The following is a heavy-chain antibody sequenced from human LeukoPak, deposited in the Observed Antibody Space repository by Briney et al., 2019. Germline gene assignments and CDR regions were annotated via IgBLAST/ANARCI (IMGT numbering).Heavy chain of an antibody. J-gene: IGHJ4*02. D-gene: IGHD6-19*01. CDR2: INDSGGST. CDR3: AKPAISSRGWYYDY. Sequence: GGSLRLSCGASGFTFSSYAMTWVRQAPGKGLEWVSAINDSGGSTYYADSVKGRFTISRDNSKNTLYLQMNSLRAEDTAVYYCAKPAISSRGWYYDYWGQGTLVTVSS. V-gene: IGHV3-23*01. CDR1: GFTFSSYA.